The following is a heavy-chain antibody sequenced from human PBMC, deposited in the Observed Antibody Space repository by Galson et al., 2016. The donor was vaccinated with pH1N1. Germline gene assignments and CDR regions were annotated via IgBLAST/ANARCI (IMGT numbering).Heavy chain of an antibody. CDR2: IRFDGSKK. V-gene: IGHV3-30*02. D-gene: IGHD4-23*01. CDR3: VKDSDYGGQLR. Sequence: SLRLSCAASGFTFNSNAMHWVRQAPGKGLEWVASIRFDGSKKYYADSVKGRFTISRDNSRATLFLQMNSLRPEDTAVYYCVKDSDYGGQLRWGQGTLVTVSS. CDR1: GFTFNSNA. J-gene: IGHJ4*02.